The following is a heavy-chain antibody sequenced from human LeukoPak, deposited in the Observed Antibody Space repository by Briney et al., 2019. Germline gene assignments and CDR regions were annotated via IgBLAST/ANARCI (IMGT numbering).Heavy chain of an antibody. CDR2: ISSSGSTT. CDR3: ARDVYDYVWGSYSLDY. CDR1: GFTFSSYE. Sequence: TGGSLRLSCAASGFTFSSYEMNWVRQAPGKGLVWVSYISSSGSTTYYADSVKGRFTISRDNAKNSLYLQMNSLRAEDTAVYYCARDVYDYVWGSYSLDYWGQGTLVTVSS. D-gene: IGHD3-16*01. J-gene: IGHJ4*02. V-gene: IGHV3-48*03.